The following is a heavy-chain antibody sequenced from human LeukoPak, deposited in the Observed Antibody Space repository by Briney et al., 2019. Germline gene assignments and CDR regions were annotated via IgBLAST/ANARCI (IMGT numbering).Heavy chain of an antibody. J-gene: IGHJ5*02. D-gene: IGHD6-13*01. V-gene: IGHV1-8*01. CDR3: ARHPRFDSSSWYPWFDP. CDR2: MNPNSGNT. Sequence: ASVKVSCKASGYTFTSYDINWVRQATGQGLEWMGWMNPNSGNTGYAQKFQGRVTMTRNTSTSTAYMELSSLRSEDTAVYYCARHPRFDSSSWYPWFDPWGQGTLVTVSS. CDR1: GYTFTSYD.